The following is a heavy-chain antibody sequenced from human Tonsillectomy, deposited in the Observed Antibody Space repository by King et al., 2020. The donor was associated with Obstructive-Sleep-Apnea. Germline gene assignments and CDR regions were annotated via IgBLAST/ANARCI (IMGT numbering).Heavy chain of an antibody. CDR3: ARDNVAYYGSGSYKNVYYYGMDV. V-gene: IGHV3-30*03. CDR2: VSYDGSSK. J-gene: IGHJ6*02. Sequence: VQLVESGGGVVQPGRSLRLSCAASGFSFSYYVVHWVRQAPGKGLEWVAAVSYDGSSKHYADSVKGRFTISRDTSKNTLYLQMNSLRAEDTAVYYCARDNVAYYGSGSYKNVYYYGMDVWGQGTTVTVSS. D-gene: IGHD3-10*01. CDR1: GFSFSYYV.